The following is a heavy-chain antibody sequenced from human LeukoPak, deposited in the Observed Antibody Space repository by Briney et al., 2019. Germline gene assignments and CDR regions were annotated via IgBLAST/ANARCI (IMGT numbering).Heavy chain of an antibody. J-gene: IGHJ5*02. Sequence: GASVKVSCKASGYTFTGYYMHWVRQAPGQGLEWMGWINPNSGGTNYAQKFQGRVTMTRDTSISTAYMELSRLRSDDTAVYYCARCHTPRNTEMASDLWGQGTLVSVSS. D-gene: IGHD5-24*01. CDR1: GYTFTGYY. CDR2: INPNSGGT. V-gene: IGHV1-2*02. CDR3: ARCHTPRNTEMASDL.